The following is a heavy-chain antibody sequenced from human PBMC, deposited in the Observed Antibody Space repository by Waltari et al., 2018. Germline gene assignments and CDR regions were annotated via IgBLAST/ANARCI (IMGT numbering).Heavy chain of an antibody. V-gene: IGHV4-34*01. CDR3: AGAGPMTTVTPDY. J-gene: IGHJ4*02. CDR1: GTSFSGYY. CDR2: IYTSGST. Sequence: QMQLQQWGAGLLKPSETLSLTCAVYGTSFSGYYWSWIRQPPGKGLEWIGYIYTSGSTNYNPSLKSRVTISVDTSKNQFSLKLSSVTAADTAVYYCAGAGPMTTVTPDYWGQGTLVTVSS. D-gene: IGHD4-17*01.